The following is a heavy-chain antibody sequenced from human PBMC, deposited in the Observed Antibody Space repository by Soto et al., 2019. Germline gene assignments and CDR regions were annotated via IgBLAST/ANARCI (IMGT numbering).Heavy chain of an antibody. D-gene: IGHD6-13*01. Sequence: ASVKVSCKASGYTFTSYGISWVRQAPGQVLEWMGWISAYNGNTNYAQKLQGRVTMTTDTSTSTAYMELRSLRSDDTAVYYCARGHLNIAAAGIWFDPWGQGTLVTVSS. CDR3: ARGHLNIAAAGIWFDP. V-gene: IGHV1-18*01. J-gene: IGHJ5*02. CDR2: ISAYNGNT. CDR1: GYTFTSYG.